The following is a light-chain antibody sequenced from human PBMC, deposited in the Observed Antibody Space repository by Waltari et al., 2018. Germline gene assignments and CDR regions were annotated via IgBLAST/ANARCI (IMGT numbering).Light chain of an antibody. CDR2: RNN. CDR1: SSNIGSNY. J-gene: IGLJ3*02. CDR3: AAWDDSLSGRV. Sequence: QSVLTQPPSASGTPGQRVTISCSGSSSNIGSNYVYWYQQLPGTAPKLLIYRNNRRPSGVPGGGGCSKSGTSASLAISGLRSEDEADYYCAAWDDSLSGRVFGGGTKLTVL. V-gene: IGLV1-47*01.